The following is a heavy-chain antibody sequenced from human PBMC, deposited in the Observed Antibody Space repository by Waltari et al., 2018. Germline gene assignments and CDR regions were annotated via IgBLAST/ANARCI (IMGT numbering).Heavy chain of an antibody. CDR2: INPSSGGT. J-gene: IGHJ4*02. Sequence: QVQLVQSGAEVKKPGASVKVSCKASGYTFTGYYMHWVRQAPGQGLEWMGRINPSSGGTNYAQTFQGRVTMTRDTSISTAYMELSRLRSDDTAVYYCAIISVTTAANFDYWGQGTLVTVSS. V-gene: IGHV1-2*06. D-gene: IGHD4-4*01. CDR1: GYTFTGYY. CDR3: AIISVTTAANFDY.